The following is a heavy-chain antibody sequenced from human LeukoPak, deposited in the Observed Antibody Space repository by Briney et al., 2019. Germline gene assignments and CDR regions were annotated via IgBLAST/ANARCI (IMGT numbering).Heavy chain of an antibody. CDR1: GYTFTSYG. V-gene: IGHV1-18*01. CDR2: ISAYNGNT. J-gene: IGHJ5*02. CDR3: AKVQGQTGVSLNPVTTDTNWFDP. D-gene: IGHD7-27*01. Sequence: ASVKVSCKASGYTFTSYGISWVRQAPGQGLEWMGWISAYNGNTNYAQKLQGRVTMTTDTSTSTAYMELRSLRSDDTAVYYCAKVQGQTGVSLNPVTTDTNWFDPWGQGTLVTVSS.